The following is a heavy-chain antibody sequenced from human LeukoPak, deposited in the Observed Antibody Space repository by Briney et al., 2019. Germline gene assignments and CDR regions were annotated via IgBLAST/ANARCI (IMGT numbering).Heavy chain of an antibody. V-gene: IGHV3-21*01. CDR2: ISSRTTYI. Sequence: PGGALRLSCAASGFTFSSYSMNWVRQAPGEGVEWVSSISSRTTYIYYEDSVKGRLTISRDNAKNSLYLQMNSLRVEDTAVYYCTRGAERSGYDYWGQGTLVTVSS. D-gene: IGHD3-22*01. CDR1: GFTFSSYS. CDR3: TRGAERSGYDY. J-gene: IGHJ4*02.